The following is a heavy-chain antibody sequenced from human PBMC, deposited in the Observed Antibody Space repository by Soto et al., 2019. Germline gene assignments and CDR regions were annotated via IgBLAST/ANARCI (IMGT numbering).Heavy chain of an antibody. D-gene: IGHD3-16*01. Sequence: GESLKISCAASGFTFSSYAMSWVRQAPGKGLEWVSAISGSGGSTYYADSVKGRFTISRDNSKNTLYLQMNSLRAEDTAVDYCAKGVIMITFEWPFDYWGQGTLVTVSS. CDR2: ISGSGGST. CDR3: AKGVIMITFEWPFDY. CDR1: GFTFSSYA. J-gene: IGHJ4*02. V-gene: IGHV3-23*01.